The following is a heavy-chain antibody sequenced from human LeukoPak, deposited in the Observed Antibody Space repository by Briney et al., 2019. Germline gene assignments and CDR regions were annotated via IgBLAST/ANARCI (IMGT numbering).Heavy chain of an antibody. CDR2: ISAYNGNT. V-gene: IGHV1-18*01. J-gene: IGHJ4*02. CDR1: GYTFTSYG. Sequence: ASVKVSCKASGYTFTSYGISWVRQAPGQGLEWMGWISAYNGNTNYAQKLQGRVTMTTDTSTSTAYMELRSLRSDDTAVYYCARPYYDSSAPPYDYWGQGTLITVSS. CDR3: ARPYYDSSAPPYDY. D-gene: IGHD3-22*01.